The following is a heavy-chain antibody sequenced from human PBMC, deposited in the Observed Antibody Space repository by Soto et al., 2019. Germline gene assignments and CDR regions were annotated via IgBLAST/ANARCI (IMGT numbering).Heavy chain of an antibody. CDR1: GGSFSGYY. CDR2: IYYSGST. CDR3: ARGRGGWFINQLLNAFDI. D-gene: IGHD2-2*01. J-gene: IGHJ3*02. V-gene: IGHV4-59*01. Sequence: SETLSLTCAVYGGSFSGYYWSWIRQPPGKGLEWIGYIYYSGSTNYNPSLKSRVTISVDTSKNQFSLKLSSVTAADTAVYYCARGRGGWFINQLLNAFDIWGQGTMVTVSS.